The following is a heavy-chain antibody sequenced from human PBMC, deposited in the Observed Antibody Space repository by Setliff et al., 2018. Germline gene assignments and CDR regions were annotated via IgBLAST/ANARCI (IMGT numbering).Heavy chain of an antibody. D-gene: IGHD6-19*01. V-gene: IGHV4-39*07. CDR3: ARGRAGHSGH. CDR2: TYYSGST. CDR1: GASVSGNSYY. J-gene: IGHJ4*02. Sequence: PPETLSLTCTVSGASVSGNSYYWGWIRQPPGKGLEWIASTYYSGSTYYNPSLKSRVTISVDTSKNQFSLKLSSVTAADTAVYYCARGRAGHSGHWGQGTLVTVSS.